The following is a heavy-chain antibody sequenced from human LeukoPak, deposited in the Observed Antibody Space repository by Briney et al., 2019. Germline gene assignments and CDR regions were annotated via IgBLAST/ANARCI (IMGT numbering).Heavy chain of an antibody. CDR2: IYYSGST. CDR1: GGSLSSYY. CDR3: ARARKDSSSWAPADAFDI. D-gene: IGHD6-13*01. J-gene: IGHJ3*02. V-gene: IGHV4-59*01. Sequence: SETLSLTCTVSGGSLSSYYWSWIRQPPGKGLEWIGYIYYSGSTNYNPSLKSRVTISVDTSKNQFSLKVISVTPTDTAVYYCARARKDSSSWAPADAFDIWGRGTMVTVSS.